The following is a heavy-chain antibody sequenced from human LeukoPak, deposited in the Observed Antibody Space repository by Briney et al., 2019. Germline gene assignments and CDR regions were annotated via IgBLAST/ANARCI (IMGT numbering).Heavy chain of an antibody. CDR1: GFTFSSYW. Sequence: GGSLRLSCAASGFTFSSYWMSWVRQAPGKGLEWVANIKQEGREKYYVDSVKGRFTISRDNAKNSLYLQMNSLRAEDTALYYCARNFWGSGQGGFDYWGQGTLVTVSS. CDR2: IKQEGREK. D-gene: IGHD3-10*01. V-gene: IGHV3-7*03. CDR3: ARNFWGSGQGGFDY. J-gene: IGHJ4*02.